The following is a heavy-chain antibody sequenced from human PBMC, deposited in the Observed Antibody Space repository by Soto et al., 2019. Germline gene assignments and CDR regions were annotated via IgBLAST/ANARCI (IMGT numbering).Heavy chain of an antibody. CDR1: GYTFISYG. Sequence: QVQLVQSGAEVKKPGASVKVSCKASGYTFISYGISWVRQAPGQGLEWMGWISAYNGNTNYAQKVQGRVTMTTDTSTSTAYMELKSLRSDDTAVYYCARDFVPGRMVRGVSAFDIWAQGTMVTVSS. CDR3: ARDFVPGRMVRGVSAFDI. CDR2: ISAYNGNT. V-gene: IGHV1-18*04. J-gene: IGHJ3*02. D-gene: IGHD3-10*01.